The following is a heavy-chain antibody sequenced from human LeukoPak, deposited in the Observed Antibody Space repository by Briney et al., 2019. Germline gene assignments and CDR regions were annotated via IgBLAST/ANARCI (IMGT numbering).Heavy chain of an antibody. CDR2: IYYSGST. CDR3: ARDRPPYYNGSGSFNDAFDI. Sequence: PSETLSLTCTVSGGSISSSSYYWGWIRQPPGKGLEWIGSIYYSGSTYYNPSLKSRVTISVDTSKNQFSLKLSSVTAADTAVYYCARDRPPYYNGSGSFNDAFDIWAKGKLFT. J-gene: IGHJ3*02. CDR1: GGSISSSSYY. V-gene: IGHV4-39*07. D-gene: IGHD3-10*01.